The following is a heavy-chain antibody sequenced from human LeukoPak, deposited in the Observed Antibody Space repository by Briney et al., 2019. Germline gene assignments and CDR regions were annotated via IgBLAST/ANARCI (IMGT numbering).Heavy chain of an antibody. J-gene: IGHJ4*02. V-gene: IGHV4-38-2*02. CDR2: IYQSGIT. Sequence: SETLSLTCTVSGYFISSGCYWGWIRQPPGEGLERIGSIYQSGITYYNPSRKRRVTISVDTSKNQFSLKLSSVTAADSAVYYCARTKYCSTDACYKGMYYFDYWGQGNLVTVSS. CDR3: ARTKYCSTDACYKGMYYFDY. CDR1: GYFISSGCY. D-gene: IGHD2-2*01.